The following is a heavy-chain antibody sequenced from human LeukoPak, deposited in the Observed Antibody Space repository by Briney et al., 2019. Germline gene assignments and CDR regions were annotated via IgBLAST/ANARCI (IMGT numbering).Heavy chain of an antibody. CDR1: GGSISSDY. J-gene: IGHJ5*02. V-gene: IGHV4-4*09. D-gene: IGHD6-6*01. CDR3: ARQLGSSSVNWFDP. CDR2: IYTDGST. Sequence: PSETLSLTCTVSGGSISSDYWSWIRQPPGRGLEWIGYIYTDGSTNYNPSLKSRVTISVDTSKNQFALKLSSVTAADTAVYYCARQLGSSSVNWFDPWGQGTLVTVSS.